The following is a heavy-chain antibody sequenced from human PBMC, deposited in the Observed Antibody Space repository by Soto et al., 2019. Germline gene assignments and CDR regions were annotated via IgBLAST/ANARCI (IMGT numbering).Heavy chain of an antibody. Sequence: QEPLQQWGAGLLKPSETLSLTCAVFGESFSGYYWSWIRQPPGKGLEWIGEISHWGSTNYNPSLKSRVTISVDTSERHFFLRLSSVTAADTAVYYCARHRYSGYDFDFWGQGTLVTVSS. CDR2: ISHWGST. J-gene: IGHJ4*02. D-gene: IGHD5-12*01. CDR3: ARHRYSGYDFDF. CDR1: GESFSGYY. V-gene: IGHV4-34*01.